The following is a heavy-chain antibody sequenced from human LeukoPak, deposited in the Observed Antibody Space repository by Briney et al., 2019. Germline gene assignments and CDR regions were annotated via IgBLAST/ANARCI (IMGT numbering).Heavy chain of an antibody. CDR3: ARDSVDTAMVLDY. CDR1: GYTFTSYG. J-gene: IGHJ4*02. D-gene: IGHD5-18*01. Sequence: ASVKVSCKASGYTFTSYGITWVRQAPGQGLEWMGGIIPIFGTANYAQKFQGRVTITTDESTSTAYMELSSLRSEDTAVYYCARDSVDTAMVLDYWGQGTLVTVSS. V-gene: IGHV1-69*05. CDR2: IIPIFGTA.